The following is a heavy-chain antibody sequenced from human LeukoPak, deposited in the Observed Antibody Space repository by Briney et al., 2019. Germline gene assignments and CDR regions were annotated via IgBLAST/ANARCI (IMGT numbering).Heavy chain of an antibody. Sequence: GGSLRLSCAASGVTFSSHGVSWVRQAPGKGLGWVALIWYDGSNKYYADSVKGRFTISRDNSKNTPYLQMDSLRAEDTAVYYCARLRGSYFDSWGRGTLVTVSS. D-gene: IGHD6-19*01. CDR2: IWYDGSNK. J-gene: IGHJ4*02. V-gene: IGHV3-33*07. CDR1: GVTFSSHG. CDR3: ARLRGSYFDS.